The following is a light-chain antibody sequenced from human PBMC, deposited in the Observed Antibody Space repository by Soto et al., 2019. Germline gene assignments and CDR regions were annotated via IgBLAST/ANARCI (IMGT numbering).Light chain of an antibody. V-gene: IGKV1-39*01. CDR3: QQSYSTPYT. Sequence: DIQMTQSPSSLSASVGDRVTITCRASQSILSYLNWYQQKPGKAPKLLIYAASSSQSGVPSTFSGSGSGTDFTLTINSLQPEDFATYYCQQSYSTPYTFGQGTKLEIK. CDR1: QSILSY. CDR2: AAS. J-gene: IGKJ2*01.